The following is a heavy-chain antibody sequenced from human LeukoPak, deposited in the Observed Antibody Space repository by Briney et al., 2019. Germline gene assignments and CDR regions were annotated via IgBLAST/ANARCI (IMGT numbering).Heavy chain of an antibody. Sequence: ASVKVSCKASGYTFTSYAMHWVRQAPGQRLECMGWINTGNGNTKYSQKFQGRVTITRDTSASTAYMDLSSLRSADTAVYYCARNTETAIPLPYYFDYWGQGTLVTVSS. D-gene: IGHD2-21*02. V-gene: IGHV1-3*04. J-gene: IGHJ4*02. CDR3: ARNTETAIPLPYYFDY. CDR2: INTGNGNT. CDR1: GYTFTSYA.